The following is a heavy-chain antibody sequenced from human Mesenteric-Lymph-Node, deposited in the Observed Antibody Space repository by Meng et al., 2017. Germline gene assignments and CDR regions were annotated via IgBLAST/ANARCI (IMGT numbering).Heavy chain of an antibody. CDR1: GFTFSSYA. D-gene: IGHD4-17*01. V-gene: IGHV3-30*04. CDR3: ARRATVS. CDR2: ISYDGSNK. J-gene: IGHJ4*02. Sequence: GESLKISCAASGFTFSSYAMHWVRQAPGKGLEWVAVISYDGSNKYYADSVKGRFTISRDNAKNTLYLQMNSLRAEDTAVYYCARRATVSWGQGTLVTVSS.